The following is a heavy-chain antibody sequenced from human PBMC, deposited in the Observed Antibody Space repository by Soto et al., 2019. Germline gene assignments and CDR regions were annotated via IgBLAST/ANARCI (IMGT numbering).Heavy chain of an antibody. J-gene: IGHJ3*02. CDR3: ARDWALGYCSGGSCYTHSRRGAFDI. Sequence: GGSLRLSCAASGFTFSSYSMNWVRQAPGKGLEWVSYISSSSSTIYHADSVKCRFTISRDNAKNSLYLQMNSLRDEDTAVYYCARDWALGYCSGGSCYTHSRRGAFDIWGQGTMVTVSS. D-gene: IGHD2-15*01. CDR2: ISSSSSTI. V-gene: IGHV3-48*02. CDR1: GFTFSSYS.